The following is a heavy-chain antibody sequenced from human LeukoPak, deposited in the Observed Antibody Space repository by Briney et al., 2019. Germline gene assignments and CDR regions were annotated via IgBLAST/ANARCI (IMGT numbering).Heavy chain of an antibody. Sequence: GGSLRLSCAASGFTFSSYSMNWVRQAPGKGLEWVSSISSSSSYIYYADSVKGRFTISRDNAKNSLYLQMNSLRAEDTAVYYCARGGGGSRDGYNLVPWGQGTLVTVS. V-gene: IGHV3-21*01. CDR3: ARGGGGSRDGYNLVP. CDR1: GFTFSSYS. D-gene: IGHD5-24*01. CDR2: ISSSSSYI. J-gene: IGHJ5*02.